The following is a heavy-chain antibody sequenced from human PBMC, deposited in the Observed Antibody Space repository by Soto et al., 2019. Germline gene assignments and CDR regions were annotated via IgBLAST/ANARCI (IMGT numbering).Heavy chain of an antibody. CDR2: IYYSGYT. CDR3: ARSDDYVAFDY. D-gene: IGHD4-17*01. J-gene: IGHJ4*02. Sequence: QVQLQESGPGLVKPSQTLSLTCTVSGGSISSGDYKWSWIRQPPGKGLEWIGYIYYSGYTYNNPSLKSRVATSVDTSMNQFSLKLSSVTAADTAVYYCARSDDYVAFDYWGQGTLVTVSS. CDR1: GGSISSGDYK. V-gene: IGHV4-30-4*01.